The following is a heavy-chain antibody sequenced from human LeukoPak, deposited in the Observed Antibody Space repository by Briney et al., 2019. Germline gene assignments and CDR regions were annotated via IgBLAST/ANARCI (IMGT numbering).Heavy chain of an antibody. V-gene: IGHV4-34*01. CDR3: ARGLPRVGAAAGTNWFDP. J-gene: IGHJ5*02. CDR2: INHSGST. D-gene: IGHD6-13*01. CDR1: GGSFSGYY. Sequence: SETLSLTCAVYGGSFSGYYWSWIRQPPGKGLEWIGEINHSGSTNYNPSLKSRVTISVDTSKNQFSLKLSSVTAADTAVYYCARGLPRVGAAAGTNWFDPWGQGTLVTVSS.